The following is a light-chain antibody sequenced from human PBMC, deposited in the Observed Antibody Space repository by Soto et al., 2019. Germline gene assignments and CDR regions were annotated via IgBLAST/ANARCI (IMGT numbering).Light chain of an antibody. CDR2: GAS. CDR1: QSVGNN. V-gene: IGKV3-15*01. Sequence: EIVMTQSPATLSVSPGEGATLSCRASQSVGNNLAWYRQKSGQAPRLLIYGASTRATGIPARFSGSGSGTEFTLTIDSLQSDDFAVYLCQQYRNWPLTFGGGTKVEIK. J-gene: IGKJ4*01. CDR3: QQYRNWPLT.